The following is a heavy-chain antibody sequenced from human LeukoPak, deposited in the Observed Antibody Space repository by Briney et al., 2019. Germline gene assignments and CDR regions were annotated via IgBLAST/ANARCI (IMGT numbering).Heavy chain of an antibody. V-gene: IGHV4-59*08. J-gene: IGHJ5*02. CDR2: IYYSGST. CDR3: ARCIAVADNWLDP. D-gene: IGHD6-19*01. CDR1: GGSISSYY. Sequence: SETLSLTCTVSGGSISSYYWSWIRQPPGKGLEWIGYIYYSGSTNYNPSLKSRVTISVDTSKNQFSLKLSSVTAADTAVYYCARCIAVADNWLDPWGQGTLVTVSS.